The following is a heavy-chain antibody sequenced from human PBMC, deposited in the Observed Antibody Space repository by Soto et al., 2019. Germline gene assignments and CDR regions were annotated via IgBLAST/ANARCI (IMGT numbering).Heavy chain of an antibody. CDR3: AKDQDCGGDCYAPFDY. CDR1: GFTFSNAW. V-gene: IGHV3-23*01. J-gene: IGHJ4*02. Sequence: QPGGSLRLSCAASGFTFSNAWMSWVRQAPGKGLEWVSAISGSGGSTYYADSVKGRFTTSRDNSKNTLYLQMNSLRAEDTAVYYCAKDQDCGGDCYAPFDYWGQGTLVTVSS. CDR2: ISGSGGST. D-gene: IGHD2-21*02.